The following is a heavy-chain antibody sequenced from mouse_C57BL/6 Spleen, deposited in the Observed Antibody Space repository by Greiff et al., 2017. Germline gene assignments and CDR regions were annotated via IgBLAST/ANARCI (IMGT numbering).Heavy chain of an antibody. CDR3: ARSYGSSDHYFDY. D-gene: IGHD1-1*01. CDR2: IRNKANGYTT. J-gene: IGHJ2*01. Sequence: EVQRVESGGGLVQPGGSLSLSCAASGFTFTDYYMSWVRQPPGKALEWLGFIRNKANGYTTEYSASVKGRFTISRDNSQSILYLQMNALRAEDSATYYCARSYGSSDHYFDYWGQGTTLTVSS. V-gene: IGHV7-3*01. CDR1: GFTFTDYY.